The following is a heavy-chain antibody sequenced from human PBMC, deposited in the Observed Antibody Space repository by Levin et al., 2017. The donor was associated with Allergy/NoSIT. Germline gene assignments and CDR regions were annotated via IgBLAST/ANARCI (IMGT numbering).Heavy chain of an antibody. Sequence: AGGSLRLSCKGSGYSFTSYWIGWVRQMPGKGLEWMGIIYPGDSDTRYSPSFQGQVTISADKSISTAYLQWSSLKASDTAMYYCARYSAVSSGWSLYFDYWGQGTLVTVSS. CDR1: GYSFTSYW. J-gene: IGHJ4*02. V-gene: IGHV5-51*01. D-gene: IGHD6-19*01. CDR3: ARYSAVSSGWSLYFDY. CDR2: IYPGDSDT.